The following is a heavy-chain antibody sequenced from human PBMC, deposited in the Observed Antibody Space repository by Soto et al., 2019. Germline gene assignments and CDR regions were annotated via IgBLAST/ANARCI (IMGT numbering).Heavy chain of an antibody. CDR1: GGSISSSSYY. V-gene: IGHV4-39*01. J-gene: IGHJ6*02. Sequence: SETLSLTCTVSGGSISSSSYYWGWIRQPPGKGLEWIGSIYYSGSTYYNPSLKSRVTISVDTSKNQFSLKLSSVTAADTDVYYCGCCVSAYSRAEYYYYYGMDVWGQGTTVTVSS. CDR3: GCCVSAYSRAEYYYYYGMDV. CDR2: IYYSGST. D-gene: IGHD6-25*01.